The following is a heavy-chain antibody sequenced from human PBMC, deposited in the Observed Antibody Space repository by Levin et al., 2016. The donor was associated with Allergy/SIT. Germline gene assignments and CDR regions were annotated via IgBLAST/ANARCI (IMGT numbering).Heavy chain of an antibody. CDR1: GGTFSSYA. Sequence: KVSCKASGGTFSSYAISWVRQAPGQGLEWMGRIIPILGIANYAQKFQGRVTITADKSTSTAYMELSSLRSEDTAVYYCARDGGYSYGNNDYWGQGTLVTVSS. CDR3: ARDGGYSYGNNDY. CDR2: IIPILGIA. J-gene: IGHJ4*02. D-gene: IGHD5-18*01. V-gene: IGHV1-69*04.